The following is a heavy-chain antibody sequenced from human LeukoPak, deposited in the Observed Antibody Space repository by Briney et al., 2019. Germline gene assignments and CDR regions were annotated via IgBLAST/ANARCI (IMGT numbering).Heavy chain of an antibody. D-gene: IGHD2-15*01. V-gene: IGHV4-39*01. Sequence: SETLSLTCTVSGGSISSSSYYWGWIRQPPGKGLEWIGSIYYSGSTYYNPSLKSRVTISVDTSKNQFSLKLSSVTAADTAVYYCARHRPQIVEDPEGPDYFDYWGQGNLVTVSS. J-gene: IGHJ4*02. CDR3: ARHRPQIVEDPEGPDYFDY. CDR2: IYYSGST. CDR1: GGSISSSSYY.